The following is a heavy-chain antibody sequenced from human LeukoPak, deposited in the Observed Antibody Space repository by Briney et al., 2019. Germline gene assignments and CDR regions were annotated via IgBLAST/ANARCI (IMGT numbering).Heavy chain of an antibody. D-gene: IGHD4-11*01. Sequence: GGSLRLSCAASGFIFSSYTMNWVRQAPGKGLEWVSSISSSSIYIYYADSVKGRFTISRDNAKNSLYLQVNSLRAEDTAVYYCAKAKSYYSNYDYWGQGTLVTVSS. CDR1: GFIFSSYT. J-gene: IGHJ4*02. V-gene: IGHV3-21*04. CDR2: ISSSSIYI. CDR3: AKAKSYYSNYDY.